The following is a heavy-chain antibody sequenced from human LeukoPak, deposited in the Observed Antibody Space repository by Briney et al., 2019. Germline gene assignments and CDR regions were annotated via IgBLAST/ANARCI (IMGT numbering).Heavy chain of an antibody. CDR1: GLAVSDNY. CDR3: ARDSGTYGYNSGFDY. Sequence: PGGSLRLSCAAFGLAVSDNYMNWVRQAPGKGLEWVSVIYSSGSTYYADSVKGRFTISRDNAGNTFYLHMNGLRAEDTAIYYCARDSGTYGYNSGFDYWGQGTLVTVSS. J-gene: IGHJ4*02. V-gene: IGHV3-53*01. D-gene: IGHD5-24*01. CDR2: IYSSGST.